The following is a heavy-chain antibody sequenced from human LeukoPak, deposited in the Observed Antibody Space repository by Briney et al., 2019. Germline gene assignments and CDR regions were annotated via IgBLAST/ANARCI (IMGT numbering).Heavy chain of an antibody. D-gene: IGHD2-2*01. J-gene: IGHJ4*02. CDR1: GYTFTGYY. V-gene: IGHV1-2*02. Sequence: ASVKVSCKASGYTFTGYYMHWVRQAPGQGLEWMGWINPNSGGANYAQKFQGRVTMTRDTSISTAYMELSRLRSDDTAVYYCARATGGSRFVVPAAKDYWGQGTLVTVSS. CDR3: ARATGGSRFVVPAAKDY. CDR2: INPNSGGA.